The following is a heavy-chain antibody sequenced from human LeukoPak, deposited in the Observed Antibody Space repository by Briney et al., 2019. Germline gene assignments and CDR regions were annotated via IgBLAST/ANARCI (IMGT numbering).Heavy chain of an antibody. V-gene: IGHV3-53*01. CDR2: IYSGGST. CDR1: GFTVSSNY. CDR3: ARDHRDGYNDY. Sequence: GGSLRLSCAASGFTVSSNYMSWVRQAPGKGLEWVSVIYSGGSTYYADSVKGRFTISRDNSKNTLYLQMNSLRAEDTAVYYCARDHRDGYNDYWGQGTLVTVSS. D-gene: IGHD5-24*01. J-gene: IGHJ4*02.